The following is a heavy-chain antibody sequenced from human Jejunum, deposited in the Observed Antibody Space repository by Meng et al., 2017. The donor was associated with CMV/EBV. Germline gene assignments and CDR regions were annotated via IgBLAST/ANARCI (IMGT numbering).Heavy chain of an antibody. V-gene: IGHV4-4*09. J-gene: IGHJ5*02. CDR2: IFSSGTT. Sequence: IRDYYWSWIRQPPGKGLEWIGYIFSSGTTDYNPSLKSRVTMSVDMSKNQVSLTLTSGTAADTAVYYCARGDHCGTTACYPHWFDPWGQGTLVTVSS. D-gene: IGHD2-2*01. CDR1: IRDYY. CDR3: ARGDHCGTTACYPHWFDP.